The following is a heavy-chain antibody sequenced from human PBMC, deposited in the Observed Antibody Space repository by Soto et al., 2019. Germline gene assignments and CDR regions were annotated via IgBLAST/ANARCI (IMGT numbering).Heavy chain of an antibody. Sequence: QVQLVQSGAEVKKPGSSVKVSCKASGGTFSSYAISWVRQAPGQGLEWMGGIIPIFGTANYAQKFQGRVTXTADESTSTXXMDLISLRSEDTAVYYXAXXFVYYGLVDYWGQGTLVTVSS. D-gene: IGHD3-10*01. J-gene: IGHJ4*02. CDR2: IIPIFGTA. CDR1: GGTFSSYA. V-gene: IGHV1-69*01. CDR3: AXXFVYYGLVDY.